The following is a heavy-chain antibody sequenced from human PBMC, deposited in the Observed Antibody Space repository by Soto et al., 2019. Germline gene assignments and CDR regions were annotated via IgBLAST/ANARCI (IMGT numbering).Heavy chain of an antibody. V-gene: IGHV1-69*02. J-gene: IGHJ4*02. CDR1: GGTFSSYT. CDR2: IIPILGIA. D-gene: IGHD5-12*01. CDR3: ARFSGYSGYVHPYFDY. Sequence: SVKVSCKASGGTFSSYTISWVRQAPGQGLEWMGRIIPILGIANYAQKFQGRVTITADKSTSTAYMELSSLRSEDTAVYYCARFSGYSGYVHPYFDYWGQGTLVTVSS.